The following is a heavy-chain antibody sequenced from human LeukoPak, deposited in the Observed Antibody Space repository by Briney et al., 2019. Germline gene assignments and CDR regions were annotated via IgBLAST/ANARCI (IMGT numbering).Heavy chain of an antibody. J-gene: IGHJ4*02. V-gene: IGHV3-33*06. CDR3: AKVPVAGITAAGTEDS. CDR1: GFTFSSYG. Sequence: PGGCLRLSCAASGFTFSSYGMHWVRQAPRKGLEWVAVIWYDGTNKYYADSVKGRFTISRDNSKNTVYLQMNSLRAEDTAVYYCAKVPVAGITAAGTEDSWGQGTLVIVSS. CDR2: IWYDGTNK. D-gene: IGHD6-13*01.